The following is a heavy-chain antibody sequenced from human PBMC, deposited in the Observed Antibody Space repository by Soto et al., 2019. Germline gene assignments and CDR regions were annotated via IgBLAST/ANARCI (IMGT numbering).Heavy chain of an antibody. CDR2: IYYSGST. D-gene: IGHD1-26*01. CDR3: AREGAREGRGYFDY. Sequence: QVLLQESGPGLVKPSQTLSLTCTVSGGSISSGGYYWSWIRQHPGKGLEWIGYIYYSGSTYYNPSLKSRVTLSLDTSKNQFSLKLSSVTAADTAVYYCAREGAREGRGYFDYWGQGTLVTVSS. CDR1: GGSISSGGYY. J-gene: IGHJ4*02. V-gene: IGHV4-31*03.